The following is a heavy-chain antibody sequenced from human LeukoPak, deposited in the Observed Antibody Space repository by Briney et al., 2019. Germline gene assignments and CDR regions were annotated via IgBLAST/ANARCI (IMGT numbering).Heavy chain of an antibody. CDR1: GGTFSSYA. V-gene: IGHV1-69*06. Sequence: ASVKVSCKASGGTFSSYAISWVRQAPGQGLKWMGGIIPIFGTANYAQKFQGRVTITADKSTSTAYMELSSLRSEDTAVYYCARDAGYCSGGSCYLYYFDYWGQGTLVTVSS. CDR2: IIPIFGTA. D-gene: IGHD2-15*01. CDR3: ARDAGYCSGGSCYLYYFDY. J-gene: IGHJ4*02.